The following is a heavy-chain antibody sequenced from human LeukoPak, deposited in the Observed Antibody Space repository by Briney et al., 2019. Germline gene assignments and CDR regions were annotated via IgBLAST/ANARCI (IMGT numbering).Heavy chain of an antibody. D-gene: IGHD5-18*01. CDR1: GYTFTSYG. Sequence: GASVKVSCKASGYTFTSYGISWVRQAPGQGLEWMGWISAYNGNTNYAQKLQGRVTMTTDTSTSTAYMELSSLRSEDTAVYYCARGPSDTAMVGETYYFDYWGQGTLVTVSS. CDR3: ARGPSDTAMVGETYYFDY. CDR2: ISAYNGNT. V-gene: IGHV1-18*01. J-gene: IGHJ4*02.